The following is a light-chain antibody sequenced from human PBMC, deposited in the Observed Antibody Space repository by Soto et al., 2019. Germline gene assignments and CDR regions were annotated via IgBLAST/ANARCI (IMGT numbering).Light chain of an antibody. CDR1: QSINSW. J-gene: IGKJ1*01. CDR3: QQSGTYSNS. Sequence: DIQMTQSPSTLSASVGDRVTVTCRASQSINSWLAWYQQKPGKAPNLLIYDASSLQSGVPSRFSGSGSGTEFNLTISSLQPDDFATYYCQQSGTYSNSFGQGTKVDIK. V-gene: IGKV1-5*01. CDR2: DAS.